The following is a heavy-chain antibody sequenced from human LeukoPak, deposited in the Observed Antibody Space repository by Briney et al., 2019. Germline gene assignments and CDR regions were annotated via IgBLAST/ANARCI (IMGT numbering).Heavy chain of an antibody. CDR3: ARDSHKYSSSFDY. Sequence: SVKVSCKASGGTFSSFAISWVRQAPGQGLEWMGGIIPIFGTANYAQKFQGRVTITADESTSTAYMELSSLRSEDTAVYYCARDSHKYSSSFDYWGQGTLVTVSS. D-gene: IGHD6-6*01. CDR2: IIPIFGTA. CDR1: GGTFSSFA. J-gene: IGHJ4*02. V-gene: IGHV1-69*13.